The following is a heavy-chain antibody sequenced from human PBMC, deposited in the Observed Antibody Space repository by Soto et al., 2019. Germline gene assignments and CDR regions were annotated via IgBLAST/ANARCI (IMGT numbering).Heavy chain of an antibody. Sequence: EVHLVESGGAFIKPGGSVTLSCAASGFRINDYCMHWVRQAPGKGLVWVSRIKPEGSSTNYADAVKGRFTTSRDNAKNALYLDMERLRTEATAVYYCVRVMQDVWYFDLWGRGTLV. V-gene: IGHV3-74*01. CDR2: IKPEGSST. CDR1: GFRINDYC. J-gene: IGHJ2*01. CDR3: VRVMQDVWYFDL.